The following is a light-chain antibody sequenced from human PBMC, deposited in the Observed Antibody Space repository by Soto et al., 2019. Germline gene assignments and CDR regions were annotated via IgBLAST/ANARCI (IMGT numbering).Light chain of an antibody. CDR3: QQTSSFPLT. CDR1: QGITSW. Sequence: DIHMTQSPSSVSASVGDRVTITCRASQGITSWLAWYQQKPGRAPKLLIYAASSLQSGVPSRFSGSGSGRDFTLTISSLQPADFATYFCQQTSSFPLTFGGGTKVEIK. CDR2: AAS. J-gene: IGKJ4*01. V-gene: IGKV1-12*01.